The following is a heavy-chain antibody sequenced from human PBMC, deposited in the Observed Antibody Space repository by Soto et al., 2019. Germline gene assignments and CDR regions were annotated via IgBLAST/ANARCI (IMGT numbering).Heavy chain of an antibody. CDR2: IYPGDSDT. CDR3: ARLSSRYYGMDV. V-gene: IGHV5-51*01. J-gene: IGHJ6*02. Sequence: ESLTIAGTSSGDSFTRYWIGWVRQMPGKGLEWMGIIYPGDSDTRYSPSFQGQVTISADKSISTAYLQWSSLKASDTAMYYCARLSSRYYGMDVWGQGTTVTVSS. CDR1: GDSFTRYW.